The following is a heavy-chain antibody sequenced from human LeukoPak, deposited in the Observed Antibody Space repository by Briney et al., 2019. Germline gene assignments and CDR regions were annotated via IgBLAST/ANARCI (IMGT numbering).Heavy chain of an antibody. CDR3: ARDFHSRDTDRYYYGMDV. J-gene: IGHJ6*02. D-gene: IGHD6-13*01. V-gene: IGHV3-23*01. CDR1: GFTFSSYA. CDR2: ISGSGGST. Sequence: GGSLRLSCAASGFTFSSYAMSWVRQAPGKGLEWVSAISGSGGSTYYADSVKGRFTISRDNSKNTLYLQMNSLRAEDTAVYYCARDFHSRDTDRYYYGMDVWGQGTTVTVSS.